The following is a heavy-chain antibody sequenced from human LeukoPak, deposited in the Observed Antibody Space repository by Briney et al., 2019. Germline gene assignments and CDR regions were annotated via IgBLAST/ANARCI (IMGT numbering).Heavy chain of an antibody. J-gene: IGHJ4*02. CDR2: IYTGNST. D-gene: IGHD5-24*01. CDR3: ATFGGYNSPQGGY. V-gene: IGHV3-53*01. CDR1: GFTVSRKH. Sequence: GGSLRLSCAASGFTVSRKHMTWVRQAPGKGLEWVSVIYTGNSTYYADSVEGRFTISRDTSKNTLYLQMNSLRVEDTAVYYCATFGGYNSPQGGYWGQGTLVTVSS.